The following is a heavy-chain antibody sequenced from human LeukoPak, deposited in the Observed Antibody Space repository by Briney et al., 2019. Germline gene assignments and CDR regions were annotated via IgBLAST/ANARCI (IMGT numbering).Heavy chain of an antibody. CDR2: IYPGDYDT. J-gene: IGHJ4*02. CDR3: ARHVGATGFDY. CDR1: GYSFTSYW. D-gene: IGHD1-26*01. V-gene: IGHV5-51*01. Sequence: GESLKISCKCSGYSFTSYWIGWVRQMPGQGLEWMGIIYPGDYDTSYSPSFQGQVTISSDKSTSTACLQWSSLKASDTAMYYCARHVGATGFDYWGQGTLVTVSS.